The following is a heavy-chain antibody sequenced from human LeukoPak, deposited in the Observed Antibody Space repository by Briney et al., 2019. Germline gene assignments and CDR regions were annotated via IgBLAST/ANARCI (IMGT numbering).Heavy chain of an antibody. Sequence: GASVKVSCKASGYTFTSYGISWVRQAPGQGLEWMGWISAYNGNTNYAQKLQGRVTMTTDTSTSTAYMELRGLRSDDTAVYYCARADYDSSGYAIDYWGQGTLVTVSS. J-gene: IGHJ4*02. CDR1: GYTFTSYG. V-gene: IGHV1-18*01. D-gene: IGHD3-22*01. CDR2: ISAYNGNT. CDR3: ARADYDSSGYAIDY.